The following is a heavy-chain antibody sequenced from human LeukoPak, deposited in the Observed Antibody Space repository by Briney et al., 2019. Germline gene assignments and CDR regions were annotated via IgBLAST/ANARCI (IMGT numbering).Heavy chain of an antibody. CDR3: ARGGAGSGSYYDPPLDY. Sequence: SQTLSLTCAVSGGSISSGGYCWSWIRQPPGKGLEWIGYIYHSGSTYYNPSLRSRVTISVDTSKNQFSLKLSSVTAADTAVYYCARGGAGSGSYYDPPLDYWGQGTLVTVSS. CDR2: IYHSGST. V-gene: IGHV4-30-2*01. J-gene: IGHJ4*02. D-gene: IGHD3-10*01. CDR1: GGSISSGGYC.